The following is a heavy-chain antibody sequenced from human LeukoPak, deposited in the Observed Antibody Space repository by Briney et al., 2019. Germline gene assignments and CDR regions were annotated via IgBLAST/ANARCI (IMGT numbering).Heavy chain of an antibody. D-gene: IGHD5-18*01. CDR1: GGSFSGYY. V-gene: IGHV4-34*01. CDR3: ARVVQLWFGLGYYGMDV. CDR2: INHSGST. J-gene: IGHJ6*02. Sequence: SETLSLTCAVYGGSFSGYYWSWIRQPPGKGLEWIGEINHSGSTNYNPSLKSRVTISVDTSKNQFSLKLSSVIAADTAVYYCARVVQLWFGLGYYGMDVWGQGTTVTVSS.